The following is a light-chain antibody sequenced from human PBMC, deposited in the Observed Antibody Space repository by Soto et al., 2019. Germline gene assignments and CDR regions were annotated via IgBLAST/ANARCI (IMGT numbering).Light chain of an antibody. J-gene: IGLJ1*01. CDR3: AAWDASLNGYV. CDR1: TYNIGSKT. CDR2: SND. V-gene: IGLV1-44*01. Sequence: QSVLTQSPSASLTPGQRVTMSCSGSTYNIGSKTVKWYRQLPGTAPKLLIYSNDQLPSGVPDRFSGSNSGTSASLAISGLQSEDEADYYCAAWDASLNGYVFGTGTKVTVL.